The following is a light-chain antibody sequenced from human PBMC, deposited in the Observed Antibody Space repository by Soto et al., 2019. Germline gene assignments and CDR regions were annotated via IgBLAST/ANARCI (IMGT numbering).Light chain of an antibody. V-gene: IGKV3-20*01. CDR2: SAS. Sequence: EIVLTQSPGTLSLSPGERATLSCRASQSVSSSYLAWYQQKPGQAPRLLIYSASTRATGIPARFSGSGSGTEFTLTISRLEPEDFAVYYCQQYGSSPRTFGQGTKVDI. J-gene: IGKJ1*01. CDR3: QQYGSSPRT. CDR1: QSVSSSY.